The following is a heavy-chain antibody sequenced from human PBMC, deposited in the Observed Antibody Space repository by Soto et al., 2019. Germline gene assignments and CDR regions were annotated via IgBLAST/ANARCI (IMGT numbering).Heavy chain of an antibody. Sequence: QVRLVESGGGVVQPGRSLRLSCAASGFTFSSYGMHWVGQAPGKGLEWVAVISNDGSKEYYAASVKGRFTISRDNSKNMLFLQMNSLRAEDTAVYYCADPGSTDLDVWGQGTTVTVSS. J-gene: IGHJ6*02. CDR3: ADPGSTDLDV. CDR2: ISNDGSKE. CDR1: GFTFSSYG. D-gene: IGHD3-10*01. V-gene: IGHV3-30*03.